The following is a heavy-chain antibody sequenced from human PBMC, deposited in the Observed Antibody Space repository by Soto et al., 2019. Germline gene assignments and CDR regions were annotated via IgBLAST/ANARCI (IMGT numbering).Heavy chain of an antibody. D-gene: IGHD3-3*01. Sequence: ASVKVSCKASGGTFSSYAISWVRQAPGQGLEWMGGIIPIFGTANYAQKFQGRVTITADESTSTAYMELSSLRSEDTAVYYCARDAPITYYDFWSGYRRSVAEAFDIWGQGTMVTVSS. J-gene: IGHJ3*02. CDR2: IIPIFGTA. CDR1: GGTFSSYA. V-gene: IGHV1-69*13. CDR3: ARDAPITYYDFWSGYRRSVAEAFDI.